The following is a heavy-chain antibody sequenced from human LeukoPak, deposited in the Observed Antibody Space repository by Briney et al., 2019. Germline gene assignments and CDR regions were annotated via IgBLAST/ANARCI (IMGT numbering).Heavy chain of an antibody. D-gene: IGHD2/OR15-2a*01. CDR2: IYPGDSDT. J-gene: IGHJ3*02. Sequence: GESLKISCKVSGYSFTSYWIGWVRQLPGKGLEWMGIIYPGDSDTKYSPSFQGQVTFSADKSISTAYLQWSSLKASDTAIYYCARRNLIDYDAFDIWAQGKMVSVSS. V-gene: IGHV5-51*01. CDR3: ARRNLIDYDAFDI. CDR1: GYSFTSYW.